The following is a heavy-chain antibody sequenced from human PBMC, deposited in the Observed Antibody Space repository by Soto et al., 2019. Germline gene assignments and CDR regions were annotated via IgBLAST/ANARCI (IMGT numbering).Heavy chain of an antibody. Sequence: PGGSLRLSCAASGFTFSSYAMHWVRQAPGKGLEWVAVISYDGNNKYYADSVKGRFTISRDNSKNTLYLQMNSLRAEDTAVYYCARVVGRYIVATMGLAWWGQGTLVTVSS. V-gene: IGHV3-30-3*01. J-gene: IGHJ4*02. CDR3: ARVVGRYIVATMGLAW. D-gene: IGHD5-12*01. CDR1: GFTFSSYA. CDR2: ISYDGNNK.